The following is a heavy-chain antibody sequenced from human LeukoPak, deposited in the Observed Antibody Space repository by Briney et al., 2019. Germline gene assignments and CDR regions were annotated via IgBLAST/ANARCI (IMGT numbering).Heavy chain of an antibody. D-gene: IGHD3-9*01. CDR2: ISSSSSYI. CDR1: GFTFSSYS. CDR3: ARIYDILTGYAVGLG. J-gene: IGHJ4*02. V-gene: IGHV3-21*01. Sequence: GGSLRLSCAASGFTFSSYSMNWVRQAPGKGLEWVSSISSSSSYIYYADSVKGRFTISRDNAKNTLYLQMNSLRAEDTAVYYCARIYDILTGYAVGLGWGQGTLVTVSS.